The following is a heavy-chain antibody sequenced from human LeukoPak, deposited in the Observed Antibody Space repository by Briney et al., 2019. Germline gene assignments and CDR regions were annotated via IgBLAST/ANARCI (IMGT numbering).Heavy chain of an antibody. J-gene: IGHJ4*02. D-gene: IGHD3-3*01. CDR3: TLSGEAD. CDR2: IKKDGSER. CDR1: GFSFRSYW. V-gene: IGHV3-7*01. Sequence: QSGGSLRLSCAASGFSFRSYWMTWVRRAPGKGLEWVADIKKDGSERYYVDSVKGRFTISRDNAKNSVFLQMNSLRVEDTAVYYCTLSGEADWGQGTLVTVSS.